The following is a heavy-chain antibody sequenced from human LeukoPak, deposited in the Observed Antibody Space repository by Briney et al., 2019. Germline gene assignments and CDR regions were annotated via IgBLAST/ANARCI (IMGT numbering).Heavy chain of an antibody. CDR3: ARIIAAAGSDY. CDR1: GGTFSSYA. J-gene: IGHJ4*02. D-gene: IGHD6-13*01. Sequence: SVNVSCKASGGTFSSYAISWVRQAPGQGLEWMGRIIPIFGIANYAQKFQGRVTITADKSTGTAYMELSSLRSEDTAVYYCARIIAAAGSDYWGQGTLVTVSS. V-gene: IGHV1-69*04. CDR2: IIPIFGIA.